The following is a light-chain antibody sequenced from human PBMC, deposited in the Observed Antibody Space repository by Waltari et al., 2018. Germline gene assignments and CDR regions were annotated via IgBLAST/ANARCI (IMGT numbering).Light chain of an antibody. J-gene: IGLJ2*01. CDR2: GNT. Sequence: YQQVPGTAPNLLSYGNTNRPLGVPGRFSGSKSDSSASLAITGLQADDEADYYCQSYDSSLRAVVFGGGTSLTVL. CDR3: QSYDSSLRAVV. V-gene: IGLV1-40*01.